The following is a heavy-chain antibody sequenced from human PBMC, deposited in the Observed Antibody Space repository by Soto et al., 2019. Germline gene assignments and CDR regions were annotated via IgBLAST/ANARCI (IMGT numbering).Heavy chain of an antibody. D-gene: IGHD6-6*01. CDR1: GGSFSGYY. Sequence: PSETLSLTCAVYGGSFSGYYWSWIRQPPGKGLEWIGEVNHSVSTNYNPSLKSRVTISVDTSKNQFSLKLSSVTAADTAVYYCARGPGIAAIDYWGQGTLVTVSS. V-gene: IGHV4-34*01. J-gene: IGHJ4*02. CDR2: VNHSVST. CDR3: ARGPGIAAIDY.